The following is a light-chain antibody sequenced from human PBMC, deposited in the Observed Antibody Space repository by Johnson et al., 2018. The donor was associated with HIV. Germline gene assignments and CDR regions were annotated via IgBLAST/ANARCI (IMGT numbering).Light chain of an antibody. CDR1: SSNIGNNY. Sequence: QSVLTQPPSVSAAPGQKVTISCSGSSSNIGNNYVSWYQQLPGTAPKLLIYENNKRPSGIPDRFSGSKSGTSATLGFSCLQTGDEADDYCGTWDSSLSVYVFGTGTKVTVL. J-gene: IGLJ1*01. V-gene: IGLV1-51*02. CDR3: GTWDSSLSVYV. CDR2: ENN.